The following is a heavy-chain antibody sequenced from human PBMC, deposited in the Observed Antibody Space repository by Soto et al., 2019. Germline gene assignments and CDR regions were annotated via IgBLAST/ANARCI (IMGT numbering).Heavy chain of an antibody. D-gene: IGHD1-26*01. Sequence: RLSCAASGFTFSSYAMSWVRQAPGKGLEWVSAISGSGGSTYYADSVKGRFTISRDNSKNTLYLQMNSLRAEDTAVYYCAKTIREWELLRGYYFDYWGQGTLVTVSS. CDR2: ISGSGGST. CDR1: GFTFSSYA. V-gene: IGHV3-23*01. CDR3: AKTIREWELLRGYYFDY. J-gene: IGHJ4*02.